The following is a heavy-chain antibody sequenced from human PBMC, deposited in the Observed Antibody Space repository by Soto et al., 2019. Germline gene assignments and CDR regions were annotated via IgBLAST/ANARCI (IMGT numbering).Heavy chain of an antibody. CDR3: ARVIEYSGWYNDH. CDR2: ISAYNGNT. J-gene: IGHJ5*02. V-gene: IGHV1-18*01. CDR1: GSTFTSYG. Sequence: GSLKVSCNSSGSTFTSYGIIGVRQTPGQGLEWMGWISAYNGNTNYAQKLQGRVTMTTDTSTSTAYMELRSLRSDDTAVYYCARVIEYSGWYNDHWGQGTLVTVSS. D-gene: IGHD6-19*01.